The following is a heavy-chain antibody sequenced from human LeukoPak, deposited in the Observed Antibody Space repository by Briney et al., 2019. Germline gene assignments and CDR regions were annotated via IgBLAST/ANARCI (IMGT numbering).Heavy chain of an antibody. CDR3: ARVGLGSGWFNFDY. V-gene: IGHV1-18*01. J-gene: IGHJ4*02. CDR2: ISAYNGNT. D-gene: IGHD6-19*01. CDR1: GYTFTSYG. Sequence: ASVKLSCKASGYTFTSYGISWVRQAPGQGLEWMGWISAYNGNTNYAQKLQGRVTMTTDTSTSTAYMALRSLRSDDTAVYYCARVGLGSGWFNFDYWGQGTLVTVSS.